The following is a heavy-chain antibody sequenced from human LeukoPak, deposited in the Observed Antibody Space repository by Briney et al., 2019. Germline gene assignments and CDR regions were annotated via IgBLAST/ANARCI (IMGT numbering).Heavy chain of an antibody. CDR2: IYHSGST. J-gene: IGHJ4*02. D-gene: IGHD6-19*01. Sequence: PSETLSLTCTVSGYSISSGYYWGWIRQPPGKGLEWIGSIYHSGSTYYNPSLKSRVTISVDTSKNQFSLKLSSVTAADTAVYYCASRSGWYGSFDYWGQGTLVTVSS. V-gene: IGHV4-38-2*02. CDR1: GYSISSGYY. CDR3: ASRSGWYGSFDY.